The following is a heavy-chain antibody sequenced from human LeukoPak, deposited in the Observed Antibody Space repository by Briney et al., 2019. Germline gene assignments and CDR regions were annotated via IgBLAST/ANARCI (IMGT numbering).Heavy chain of an antibody. V-gene: IGHV4-59*08. D-gene: IGHD3-16*01. CDR1: GGSISGYY. CDR2: IYYSGST. Sequence: PSETLSLTCTVSGGSISGYYWSWIRQPPGKGLEWIGYIYYSGSTNYNPSLKSRVTISVDTSKNQFSLKLSSVTAADTAVYYCARMARGGLFGGVDYWGQGTLVTVSS. J-gene: IGHJ4*02. CDR3: ARMARGGLFGGVDY.